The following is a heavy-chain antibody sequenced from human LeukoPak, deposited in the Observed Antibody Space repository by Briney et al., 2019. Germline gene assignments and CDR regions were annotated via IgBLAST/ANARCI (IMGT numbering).Heavy chain of an antibody. CDR1: GDSVSSNSAA. D-gene: IGHD3-22*01. CDR3: ARVPDYYDSSGHFDY. V-gene: IGHV6-1*01. CDR2: TYYRSKWYN. J-gene: IGHJ4*02. Sequence: SQTLSLTCAISGDSVSSNSAAWNWIRQSPSRGLEWLGRTYYRSKWYNDYAVSVKSRITISPDTSKNQFSLQLNSVTPEDTAVYYCARVPDYYDSSGHFDYWGQGTLVTVSS.